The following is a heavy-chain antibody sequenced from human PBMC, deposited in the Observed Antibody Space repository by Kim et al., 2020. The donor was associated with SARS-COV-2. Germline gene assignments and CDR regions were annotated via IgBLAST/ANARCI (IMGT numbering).Heavy chain of an antibody. CDR3: ARSSIRNTRYCTNGVCYTINWFDP. J-gene: IGHJ5*02. CDR2: IIPIFGTP. V-gene: IGHV1-69*13. Sequence: SVKVSCKASGGTFSSYSISWVRQAPGQGLEWMGGIIPIFGTPNYAQKFQGRVTITADESTSTAYMELSSLRSEDTAIYYCARSSIRNTRYCTNGVCYTINWFDPWGQGTLVTVSS. D-gene: IGHD2-8*01. CDR1: GGTFSSYS.